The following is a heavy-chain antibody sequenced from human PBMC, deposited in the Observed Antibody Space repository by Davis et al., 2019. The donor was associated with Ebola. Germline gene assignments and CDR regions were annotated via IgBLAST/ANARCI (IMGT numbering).Heavy chain of an antibody. V-gene: IGHV4-39*07. CDR1: GGSISSSSYY. CDR2: IYYSGST. J-gene: IGHJ4*02. D-gene: IGHD3-10*01. CDR3: ARAGVWFGDRLDY. Sequence: SETLSLTCTVSGGSISSSSYYWGWIRQPPGKGLEWIGSIYYSGSTYYNPSLKSRVTISVDTSKNQFSLKLSSVTAADTAVYYCARAGVWFGDRLDYWGQGTLVTVSS.